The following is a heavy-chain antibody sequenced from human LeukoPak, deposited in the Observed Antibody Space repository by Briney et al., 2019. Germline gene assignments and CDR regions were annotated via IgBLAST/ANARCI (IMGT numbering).Heavy chain of an antibody. V-gene: IGHV3-15*01. CDR2: IKSKSDGETT. J-gene: IGHJ4*02. Sequence: GGSLRLSCAASGVTLSNAWMSWVRQAPGKGLEWVGRIKSKSDGETTDYAAPVKGRFTISRDDSKNTLYLQMNSLKTEDTALYYCTTDSDDFDYWGQGTLVTVSS. CDR1: GVTLSNAW. CDR3: TTDSDDFDY. D-gene: IGHD3-3*01.